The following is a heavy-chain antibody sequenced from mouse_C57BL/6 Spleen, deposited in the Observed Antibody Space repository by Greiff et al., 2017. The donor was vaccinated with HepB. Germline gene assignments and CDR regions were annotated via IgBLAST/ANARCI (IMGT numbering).Heavy chain of an antibody. J-gene: IGHJ2*01. D-gene: IGHD2-1*01. Sequence: VQLQQSGAELVKPGASVKLSCKASGYTFTSYWMHWVKQRPGQGLEWIGMIHPNSGSTNYNEKFKSKATLPVDKSSSTAYMQLSSLTSEDAAVYYCARGASVYYGNFFDYWGQGTTLTVSS. CDR3: ARGASVYYGNFFDY. CDR2: IHPNSGST. V-gene: IGHV1-64*01. CDR1: GYTFTSYW.